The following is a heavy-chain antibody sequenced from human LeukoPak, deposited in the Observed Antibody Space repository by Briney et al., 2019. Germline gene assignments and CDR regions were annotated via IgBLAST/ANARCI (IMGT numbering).Heavy chain of an antibody. CDR2: IIPIFGTA. Sequence: SVKVSCKASGGTFSSYAISWVRQAPGQGLEWMGGIIPIFGTANYAQKFQGRVTITMDESTSTAYMELSSLRSEDTAVYYCARGGAARPQTYYYYYMDVWGKGTTVTVSS. CDR1: GGTFSSYA. V-gene: IGHV1-69*05. J-gene: IGHJ6*03. D-gene: IGHD6-6*01. CDR3: ARGGAARPQTYYYYYMDV.